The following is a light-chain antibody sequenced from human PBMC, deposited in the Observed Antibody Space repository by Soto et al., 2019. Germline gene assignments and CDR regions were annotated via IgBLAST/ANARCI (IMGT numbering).Light chain of an antibody. CDR1: QSVTSN. CDR3: QQYDDWPRT. V-gene: IGKV3-15*01. J-gene: IGKJ1*01. CDR2: GGS. Sequence: EIVMTQSPATLYVTPGERAILSCRASQSVTSNFAWYQQNPVAWYQQKPGQPPRLLICGGSTRATGVPARFSGSGSGTEFTLTISSLQSEDFAVYYCQQYDDWPRTFGQGTKVDIK.